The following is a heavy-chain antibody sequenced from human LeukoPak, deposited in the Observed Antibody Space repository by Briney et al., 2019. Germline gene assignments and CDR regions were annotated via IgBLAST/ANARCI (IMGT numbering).Heavy chain of an antibody. CDR2: ISGSGTGT. CDR3: AKGHRLCTSGNCNSQVDY. Sequence: GGSLRLSCAASGFTFSSYAMSWVRQAPGEGLVWISTISGSGTGTYYADSVKGRFTISRDNSKNTLYLQMNSLRAEDTAAYYCAKGHRLCTSGNCNSQVDYWGHGTLVTVSS. D-gene: IGHD2-15*01. CDR1: GFTFSSYA. V-gene: IGHV3-23*01. J-gene: IGHJ4*01.